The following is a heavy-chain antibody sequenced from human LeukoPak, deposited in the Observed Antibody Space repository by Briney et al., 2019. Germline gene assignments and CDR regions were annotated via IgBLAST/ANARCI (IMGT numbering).Heavy chain of an antibody. CDR3: ATSLTEGSYCGGDCYSHFDY. D-gene: IGHD2-21*02. V-gene: IGHV4-59*01. CDR2: IYYSGST. Sequence: SETLSLTCTVSGGSISSYYWSWIRQPPGKGLEWIGYIYYSGSTNYNPSLKSRVTISVDTSKNQFSLKLSSVTAADTAVYYCATSLTEGSYCGGDCYSHFDYWGQGTLVTVSS. CDR1: GGSISSYY. J-gene: IGHJ4*02.